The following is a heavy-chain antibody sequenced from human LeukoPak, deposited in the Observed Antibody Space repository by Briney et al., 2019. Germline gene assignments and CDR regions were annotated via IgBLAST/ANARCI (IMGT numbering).Heavy chain of an antibody. CDR3: ARDTRIEQRLVGDAFDL. V-gene: IGHV1-18*01. J-gene: IGHJ3*01. CDR1: VYTFTNYG. CDR2: ISAFNGDT. Sequence: ASVTVSYKPSVYTFTNYGILWVRQAPGQGLAGMGWISAFNGDTNHPQKLQGRVTITTDKSTSTAYMEQRSLKSDDTAVYYCARDTRIEQRLVGDAFDLWGQGTMVTVSP. D-gene: IGHD6-19*01.